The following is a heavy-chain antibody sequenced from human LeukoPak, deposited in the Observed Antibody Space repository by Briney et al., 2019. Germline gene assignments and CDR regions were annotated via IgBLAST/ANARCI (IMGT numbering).Heavy chain of an antibody. CDR1: GFTFSSYG. J-gene: IGHJ4*02. CDR2: IWYDGSNK. V-gene: IGHV3-33*01. D-gene: IGHD6-13*01. CDR3: AREYSSSWYTLPYFDY. Sequence: PGRSLRLSCAASGFTFSSYGMHWVRQAPGKGLEWVAVIWYDGSNKYYADSVKGRFTISRDNSKNTLYLQMNSLRAEDTAVYYCAREYSSSWYTLPYFDYWGQGTLVTVSS.